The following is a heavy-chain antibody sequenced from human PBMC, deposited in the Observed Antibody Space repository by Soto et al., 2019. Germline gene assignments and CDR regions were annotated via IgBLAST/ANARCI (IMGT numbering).Heavy chain of an antibody. D-gene: IGHD2-15*01. CDR3: ARAQGGSSSLDIYYYYSYGMDG. CDR1: GGTFSSYA. Sequence: QVQLVQSGAEVKKPGSSVKVSCKAPGGTFSSYAISWVRQAPGQGLEWMGGIIPIFGTANYAQKFQGRVTITADESTCTGYMEPSSLRSEDTAVYYCARAQGGSSSLDIYYYYSYGMDGWGQGTTVTVSS. V-gene: IGHV1-69*01. CDR2: IIPIFGTA. J-gene: IGHJ6*02.